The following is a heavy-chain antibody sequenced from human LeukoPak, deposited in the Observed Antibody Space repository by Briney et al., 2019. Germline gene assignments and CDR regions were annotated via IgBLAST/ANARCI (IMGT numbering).Heavy chain of an antibody. J-gene: IGHJ4*02. D-gene: IGHD2-15*01. Sequence: HPGGSLRLSCAASGLTFSSHRMHWVRQAPGKGLVWVSRINNDGSSTTYADSLKGRFTISRDNTKNMLYLEMKSLRVEDTAVYYCASTISCLLWGQGTLVTVSS. CDR2: INNDGSST. V-gene: IGHV3-74*01. CDR1: GLTFSSHR. CDR3: ASTISCLL.